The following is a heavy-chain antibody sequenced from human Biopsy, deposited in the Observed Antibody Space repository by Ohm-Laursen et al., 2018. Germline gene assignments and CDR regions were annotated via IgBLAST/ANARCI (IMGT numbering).Heavy chain of an antibody. CDR3: ARHDGNGPFALDS. Sequence: TLSLTCTVSGGSISSGSNYWAWIRQPPGKGPEWIGSVYHSGTTYYSPSLKSRVTISVDTSKNQLSLKVTSVTAADTAAYYCARHDGNGPFALDSWGQGTLVTVSS. V-gene: IGHV4-39*01. CDR2: VYHSGTT. D-gene: IGHD5-24*01. J-gene: IGHJ4*02. CDR1: GGSISSGSNY.